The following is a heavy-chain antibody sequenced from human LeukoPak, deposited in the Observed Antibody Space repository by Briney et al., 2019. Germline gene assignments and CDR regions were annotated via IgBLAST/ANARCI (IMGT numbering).Heavy chain of an antibody. D-gene: IGHD5-12*01. V-gene: IGHV4-34*01. CDR1: GGSFSGYY. J-gene: IGHJ3*02. Sequence: ASETLSLTCAVYGGSFSGYYWSWIRQPPGKGLEWIGEINHSGSTNYNPSLKSRVTISVDTSKNQFSLKLSSVTAADTAVYYCASSGNDAFDIWGQGTMVTVSS. CDR3: ASSGNDAFDI. CDR2: INHSGST.